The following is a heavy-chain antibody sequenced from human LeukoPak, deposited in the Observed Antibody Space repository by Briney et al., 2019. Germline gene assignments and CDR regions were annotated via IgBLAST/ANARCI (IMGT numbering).Heavy chain of an antibody. CDR3: ARDEGYFQH. CDR1: GFTFITYS. J-gene: IGHJ1*01. CDR2: ISSTSNYI. V-gene: IGHV3-21*01. Sequence: GGSLRLSCAASGFTFITYSMNWVRQAPGKGLEWVSAISSTSNYIYYADSVKGRFTISRDNAKNSLYLQMNSLRAEDTAVYYCARDEGYFQHWGQGTLVTVSS.